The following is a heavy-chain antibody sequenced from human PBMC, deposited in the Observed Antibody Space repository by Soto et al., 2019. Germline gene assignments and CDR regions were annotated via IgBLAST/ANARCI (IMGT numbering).Heavy chain of an antibody. CDR2: IYYSGST. J-gene: IGHJ6*02. V-gene: IGHV4-59*01. CDR3: ARDTGPGTRGMDV. Sequence: QVQLQESGPGLVKPSETLSLTCTVSGGSISSYYWSWIRQPPGKGLEWIGYIYYSGSTNYNPSLKSRVTISVDTSKNQFSLKLSSVTAADTAVYYCARDTGPGTRGMDVWGQGTTVTVSS. D-gene: IGHD1-1*01. CDR1: GGSISSYY.